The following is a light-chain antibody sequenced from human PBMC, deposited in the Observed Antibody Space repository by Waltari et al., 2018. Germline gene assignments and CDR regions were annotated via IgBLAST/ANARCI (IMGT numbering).Light chain of an antibody. CDR2: EGT. J-gene: IGLJ3*02. CDR3: CSYAGSNTLV. Sequence: QSALTQPASVSGSPGQSITISCTGTSSDVGSYNLVSWYQQHPGKAPKLMIYEGTKRPSGVCNRFSGSKSGNTASLTISGLQAEDGADYYCCSYAGSNTLVFGGGTKLTVL. CDR1: SSDVGSYNL. V-gene: IGLV2-23*01.